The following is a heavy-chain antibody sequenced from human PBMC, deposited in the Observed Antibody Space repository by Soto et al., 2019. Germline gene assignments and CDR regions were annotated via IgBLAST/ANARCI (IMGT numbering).Heavy chain of an antibody. CDR3: ARLVPAALVRGTVADY. CDR1: GYTFTSYG. J-gene: IGHJ4*02. V-gene: IGHV1-18*01. CDR2: ISAYNGNT. Sequence: QVQLVQSGAEVKKPGASVKVSCKASGYTFTSYGISWVRQAPGQGLEWMGWISAYNGNTNYAQKLQGRVTMTTDTTTSTAYMELRSLRSDDTAVYYCARLVPAALVRGTVADYWGQGTLVTVSS. D-gene: IGHD2-2*01.